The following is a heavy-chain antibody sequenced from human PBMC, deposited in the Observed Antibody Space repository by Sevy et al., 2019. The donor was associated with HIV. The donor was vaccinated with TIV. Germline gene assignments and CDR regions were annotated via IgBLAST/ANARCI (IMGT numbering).Heavy chain of an antibody. CDR3: ATSLRFLEWLQTSGCVY. J-gene: IGHJ4*02. D-gene: IGHD3-3*01. V-gene: IGHV1-24*01. CDR2: FDPEDGET. Sequence: ASVKVSCKVSGYTLTELSMHWLRQAPGKGLEWMGGFDPEDGETIYAQKFQGRVTMTEDTSTDTAYMELSSLRSEDTAVYYCATSLRFLEWLQTSGCVYWGQGTLVTVSS. CDR1: GYTLTELS.